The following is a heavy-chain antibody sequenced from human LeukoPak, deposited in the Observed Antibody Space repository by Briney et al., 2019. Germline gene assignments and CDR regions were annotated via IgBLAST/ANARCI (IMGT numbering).Heavy chain of an antibody. CDR2: ISGSGGST. V-gene: IGHV3-23*01. Sequence: PGGSLRLSCAASGFTFSSYAMSWVRQAPGKGPEWVSAISGSGGSTYYADSVKGRFTISRDNSKNTLYLQMNSLRAEDTAVYYCAKGGDYDYVWGSYRYTYFDYWGQGTLVTVSS. CDR1: GFTFSSYA. D-gene: IGHD3-16*02. J-gene: IGHJ4*02. CDR3: AKGGDYDYVWGSYRYTYFDY.